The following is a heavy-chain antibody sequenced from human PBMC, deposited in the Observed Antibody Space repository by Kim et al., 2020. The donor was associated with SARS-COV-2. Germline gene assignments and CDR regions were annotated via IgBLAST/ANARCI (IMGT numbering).Heavy chain of an antibody. CDR3: ARSHGDYGGKYSYYYMDV. J-gene: IGHJ6*03. Sequence: ASVKVSCKASGYTFTRYAMHWVRQAPGQRLEWMGWINIGNGKTIYSEKFQGRVTITRDTSASTAYMELSSLRSEDTAVYYCARSHGDYGGKYSYYYMDV. D-gene: IGHD4-17*01. V-gene: IGHV1-3*04. CDR2: INIGNGKT. CDR1: GYTFTRYA.